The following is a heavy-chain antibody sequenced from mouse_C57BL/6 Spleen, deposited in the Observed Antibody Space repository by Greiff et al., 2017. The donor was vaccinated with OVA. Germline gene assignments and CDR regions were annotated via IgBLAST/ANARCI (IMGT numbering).Heavy chain of an antibody. J-gene: IGHJ2*01. CDR2: IYPGSGST. CDR3: ARNYGSSPYYFDY. CDR1: GYTFTSYW. V-gene: IGHV1-55*01. Sequence: QVQLKQPGAELVKPGASVKMSCKASGYTFTSYWITWVKQRPGQGLEWIGDIYPGSGSTNYNEKFKSKATLTVDTSSSTAYLQLSSLTSADAAVYYCARNYGSSPYYFDYWGQGTTPPVSS. D-gene: IGHD1-1*01.